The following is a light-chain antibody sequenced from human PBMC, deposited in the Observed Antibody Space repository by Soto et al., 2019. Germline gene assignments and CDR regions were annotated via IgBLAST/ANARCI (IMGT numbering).Light chain of an antibody. V-gene: IGKV3-15*01. CDR1: QTISDN. J-gene: IGKJ2*01. Sequence: EIVMTQSPATLSVSPGERVTLSCRASQTISDNLAWFQQKSGQAPRLLIHGAFKRATGVPDRFSGSGSGTESALTISSLHPQDSAVSYCQQYHNWPPQYTFGQGTKLQIK. CDR3: QQYHNWPPQYT. CDR2: GAF.